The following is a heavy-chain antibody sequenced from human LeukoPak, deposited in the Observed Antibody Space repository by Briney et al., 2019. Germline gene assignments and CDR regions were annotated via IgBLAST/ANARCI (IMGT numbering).Heavy chain of an antibody. J-gene: IGHJ4*02. Sequence: ASVKVSCKASGYTFSDYAMHWVRQAPGQRFGWMGWIDAGNGDTRYSQKFQGRVTITRDTSASTAYIELRSLRSEDTAMYYCARGSTSDWPLDHWGQGTLVTVSS. D-gene: IGHD2-2*01. CDR1: GYTFSDYA. CDR3: ARGSTSDWPLDH. CDR2: IDAGNGDT. V-gene: IGHV1-3*01.